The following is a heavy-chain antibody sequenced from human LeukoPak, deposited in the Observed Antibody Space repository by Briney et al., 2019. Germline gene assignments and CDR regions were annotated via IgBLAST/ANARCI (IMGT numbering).Heavy chain of an antibody. CDR3: ARLGYTYYYYMDV. CDR1: GGSFSGYY. D-gene: IGHD2-2*02. Sequence: SETLSLTCAVYGGSFSGYYWSWIRQPPGKGQEWIGEINHSGSTNYNPSLKSRVTISVDTSKNQFSLKLSSVTAADTAVYYCARLGYTYYYYMDVWGKGTTVTVSS. CDR2: INHSGST. J-gene: IGHJ6*03. V-gene: IGHV4-34*01.